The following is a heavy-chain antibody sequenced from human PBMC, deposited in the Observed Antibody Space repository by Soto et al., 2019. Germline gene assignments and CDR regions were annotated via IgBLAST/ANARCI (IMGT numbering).Heavy chain of an antibody. V-gene: IGHV5-10-1*01. CDR2: IDPSDSYT. J-gene: IGHJ6*02. CDR3: VMGTLVGAQPPISYYYYGMDV. CDR1: GYSFTSYW. Sequence: PGESLKISCKGSGYSFTSYWISWVRQMPGKGLEWMGRIDPSDSYTNYSPSFQGHVTISADKSISTAYLQWSSLKASDTAMYYCVMGTLVGAQPPISYYYYGMDVWGQGTTVTVSS. D-gene: IGHD1-1*01.